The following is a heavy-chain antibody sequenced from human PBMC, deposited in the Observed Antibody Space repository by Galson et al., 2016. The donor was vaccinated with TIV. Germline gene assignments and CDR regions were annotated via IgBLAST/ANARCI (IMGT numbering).Heavy chain of an antibody. D-gene: IGHD6-25*01. CDR2: ISYDGSDQ. CDR3: VTHVAGAARPARFDS. Sequence: SLRLSCAASGFTFSDYGMHWVRQAPGKGLEWVAVISYDGSDQCYAGSVKGRFTISRNNSKKTLSLQVNSLGADDTAIYYCVTHVAGAARPARFDSWGQGTLVTVSS. J-gene: IGHJ4*02. CDR1: GFTFSDYG. V-gene: IGHV3-30*03.